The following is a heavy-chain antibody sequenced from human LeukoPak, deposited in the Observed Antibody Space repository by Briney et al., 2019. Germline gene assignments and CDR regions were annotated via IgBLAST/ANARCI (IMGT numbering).Heavy chain of an antibody. V-gene: IGHV1-46*01. CDR1: GYTFTSYY. CDR3: ARDSPKRRNFDY. CDR2: INPSGGST. D-gene: IGHD1-14*01. J-gene: IGHJ4*02. Sequence: ASVEVSCKASGYTFTSYYMHWVRQAPGQGLEWMGIINPSGGSTSYAQKFQGRVTMTRDMSTSTVYMELSSLRSEDTAVYYCARDSPKRRNFDYWGQGTLVTVSS.